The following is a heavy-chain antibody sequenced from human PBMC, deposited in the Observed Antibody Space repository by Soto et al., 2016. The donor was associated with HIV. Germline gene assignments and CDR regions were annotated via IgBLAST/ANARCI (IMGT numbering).Heavy chain of an antibody. CDR3: ARDPATGYDSSGPRGNYYYYMDV. Sequence: QVQLVQSGAEVRKPGSSVKVSCKVSGGTFSTYGISWVRQAPGQGLEWMGGIIPILGIANYAQKFQGRVTISADKFTTTAYMELRNLRSEDTAVYFCARDPATGYDSSGPRGNYYYYMDVWGKGTTVTVSS. CDR1: GGTFSTYG. V-gene: IGHV1-69*10. J-gene: IGHJ6*03. D-gene: IGHD3-22*01. CDR2: IIPILGIA.